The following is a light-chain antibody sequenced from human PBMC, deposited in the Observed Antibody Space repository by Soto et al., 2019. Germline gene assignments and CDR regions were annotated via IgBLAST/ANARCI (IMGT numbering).Light chain of an antibody. CDR3: QQSYSTPYT. CDR1: QSISSY. V-gene: IGKV1-39*01. Sequence: DIQMTQSPSSLSASVGDRVTITCRASQSISSYLNWYQQKPGKAPKLLIYAASSLQSGGPSRFSGSGSGTDFNLTISSLQPEDFATYYCQQSYSTPYTFGQGTKLEIK. CDR2: AAS. J-gene: IGKJ2*01.